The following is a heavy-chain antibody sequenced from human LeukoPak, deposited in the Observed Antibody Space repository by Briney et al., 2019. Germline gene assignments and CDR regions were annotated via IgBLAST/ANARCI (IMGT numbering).Heavy chain of an antibody. CDR1: GFTFSSYS. D-gene: IGHD3-10*01. CDR2: ISSSSSTI. CDR3: ARDLAYGSGSYYSGMDV. Sequence: GGSLRLSCAASGFTFSSYSMNWVRQAPGKGLEWVSYISSSSSTIYYADSVKGRFTISRDNAKNTLYLQMNSLRAEDTAVYYCARDLAYGSGSYYSGMDVWGKGTTVTVSS. J-gene: IGHJ6*04. V-gene: IGHV3-48*01.